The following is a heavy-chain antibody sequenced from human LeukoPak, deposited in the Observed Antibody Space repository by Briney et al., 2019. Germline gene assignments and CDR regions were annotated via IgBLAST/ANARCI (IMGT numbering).Heavy chain of an antibody. CDR3: AIKYSRGPNAFDI. CDR1: GGSFSGYY. CDR2: INHSGST. D-gene: IGHD6-6*01. Sequence: SETLSLTCAVYGGSFSGYYWSWIRQPPGKGLEWIGEINHSGSTNYNPSLKSRVTISVGTSKNQFSLKLSSVTAADTAVYYCAIKYSRGPNAFDIWGQGTMVTVSS. V-gene: IGHV4-34*01. J-gene: IGHJ3*02.